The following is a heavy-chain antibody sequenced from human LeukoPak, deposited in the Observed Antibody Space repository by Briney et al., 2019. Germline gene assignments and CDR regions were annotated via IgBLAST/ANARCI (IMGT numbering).Heavy chain of an antibody. CDR2: ISTDGGHT. V-gene: IGHV3-64*04. J-gene: IGHJ4*02. CDR3: AKGQNSHFDY. Sequence: GGSLRLSCSTSGXTFSSYAMHWVRQAPGKGLQYVSAISTDGGHTYYADSVKGRFTISRDNTKNLLYLQMNSLRAEDTAVYYCAKGQNSHFDYWGQGTLVTVSS. D-gene: IGHD2/OR15-2a*01. CDR1: GXTFSSYA.